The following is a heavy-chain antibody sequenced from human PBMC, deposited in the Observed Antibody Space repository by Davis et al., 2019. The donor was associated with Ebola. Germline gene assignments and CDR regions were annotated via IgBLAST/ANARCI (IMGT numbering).Heavy chain of an antibody. CDR2: IYYSGST. J-gene: IGHJ4*02. CDR1: GGSISSSSYY. D-gene: IGHD5-12*01. CDR3: AREASGPDY. Sequence: MPSETLSLTCTVSGGSISSSSYYWGWIRQPPGKGLEWIGSIYYSGSTYYNPSLKSRVTISVDTSKNQFSLKLSSVTAADTAVYYCAREASGPDYWGQGTLVTVSS. V-gene: IGHV4-39*02.